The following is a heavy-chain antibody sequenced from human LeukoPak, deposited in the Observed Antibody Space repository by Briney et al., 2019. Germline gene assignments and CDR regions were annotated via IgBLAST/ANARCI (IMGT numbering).Heavy chain of an antibody. CDR3: ARARPVADVNWFDP. J-gene: IGHJ5*02. Sequence: GGSLRLSCAASGFTFNTYAMNWVRQAPGKGLEWVSYISSSSSTIYYADSVKGRFTISRDNAKNSLYLQMDSLTDEDTALYYCARARPVADVNWFDPWGQGTLVTVSS. V-gene: IGHV3-48*02. CDR1: GFTFNTYA. D-gene: IGHD6-19*01. CDR2: ISSSSSTI.